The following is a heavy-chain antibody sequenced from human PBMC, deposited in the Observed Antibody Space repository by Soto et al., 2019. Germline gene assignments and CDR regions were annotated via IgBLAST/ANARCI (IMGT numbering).Heavy chain of an antibody. V-gene: IGHV1-18*01. Sequence: ASVKVSCKASGYIFSDYGINWVRLAPGQGLEWMGWIIPYNDNTKYAENFQGRVTLTTDTSTNTVYMELRSLTPDDTGVYFCARKPYSHYYGMGVWGQGTSVTVS. D-gene: IGHD2-21*01. CDR3: ARKPYSHYYGMGV. CDR1: GYIFSDYG. CDR2: IIPYNDNT. J-gene: IGHJ6*02.